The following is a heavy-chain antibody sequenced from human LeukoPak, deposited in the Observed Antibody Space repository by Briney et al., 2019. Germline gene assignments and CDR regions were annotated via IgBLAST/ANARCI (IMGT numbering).Heavy chain of an antibody. CDR2: INHSGST. Sequence: SETLSLTCAVYGGSFSGYYWSWIRQPPGKGLEWIGEINHSGSTNYNPSLKSRVTISVDTSKNQFSLNLNSVTAAGTAVYYCARGYLDFWSGDYTEYNWFDPWGQGTLVTVSS. V-gene: IGHV4-34*09. J-gene: IGHJ5*02. CDR3: ARGYLDFWSGDYTEYNWFDP. CDR1: GGSFSGYY. D-gene: IGHD3-3*01.